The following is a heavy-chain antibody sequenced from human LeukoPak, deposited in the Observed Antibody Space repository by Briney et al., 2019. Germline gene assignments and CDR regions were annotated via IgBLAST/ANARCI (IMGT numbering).Heavy chain of an antibody. CDR2: FYHGGST. Sequence: KTSQTLSLTCTVSGGSITGGGYSWSWIRQAPGKGLEWIGYFYHGGSTSYNPSLRSRVTISVDRSKSQFSLKLTSVTAADTAVYYCARSAFAEGYFDLWGRGTLVTASS. CDR3: ARSAFAEGYFDL. J-gene: IGHJ2*01. V-gene: IGHV4-30-2*01. CDR1: GGSITGGGYS.